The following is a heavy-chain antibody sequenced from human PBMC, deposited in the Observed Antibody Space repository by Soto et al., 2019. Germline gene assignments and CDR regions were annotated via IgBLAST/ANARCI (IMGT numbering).Heavy chain of an antibody. J-gene: IGHJ6*03. CDR1: GGSFSGYY. V-gene: IGHV4-34*01. D-gene: IGHD5-18*01. CDR3: ARALRDTAMVKTHPAANYYYYMDV. Sequence: SETLSLTCAVYGGSFSGYYWSWIRQPPGKGLEWIGEINHSGSTNYNPSLKSRVTISVDTSKNQFSLKLSSVTAADTAVYYCARALRDTAMVKTHPAANYYYYMDVWGKGTTVTVSS. CDR2: INHSGST.